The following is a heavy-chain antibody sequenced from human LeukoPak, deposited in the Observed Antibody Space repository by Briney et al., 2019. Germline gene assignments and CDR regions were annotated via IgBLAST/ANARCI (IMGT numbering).Heavy chain of an antibody. J-gene: IGHJ4*02. CDR1: GFSLSTSGVA. V-gene: IGHV2-5*01. CDR3: AHSLYDSSGYYYFDY. CDR2: NYWNDDK. Sequence: SGPTLVKPTQTLTLTCTFSGFSLSTSGVAVGWIRQPPGKALEWLALNYWNDDKRYSPSLKSRLTITKVTSKYRVVLTMTNMDPVDTATYYCAHSLYDSSGYYYFDYWGQGTLVTVSS. D-gene: IGHD3-22*01.